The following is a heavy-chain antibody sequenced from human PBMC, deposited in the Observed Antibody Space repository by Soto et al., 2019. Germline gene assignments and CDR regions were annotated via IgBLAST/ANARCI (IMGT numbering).Heavy chain of an antibody. CDR2: MNPHSGNT. J-gene: IGHJ4*02. D-gene: IGHD2-21*02. Sequence: GASVKVSCKASGYTFTSYAMHWVRQAPGQRLEWMGWMNPHSGNTNYSQKFQGRVTITRDTSASTAYMELSSLRSEDTAVYYCARDLEHIVVVTATLYYWGQGTLVT. V-gene: IGHV1-3*01. CDR1: GYTFTSYA. CDR3: ARDLEHIVVVTATLYY.